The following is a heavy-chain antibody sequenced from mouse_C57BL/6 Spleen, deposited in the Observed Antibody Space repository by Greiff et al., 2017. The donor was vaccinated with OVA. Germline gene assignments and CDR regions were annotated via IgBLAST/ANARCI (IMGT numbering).Heavy chain of an antibody. CDR3: TRKGELSFGY. J-gene: IGHJ3*01. CDR2: IDPETGGT. CDR1: GYTFTDYE. Sequence: QVQLQQSGAELVRPGASVTLSCKASGYTFTDYEMHWVKQTPVHGLEWIGAIDPETGGTAYNQKFKGKAILTADKSSSTAYMELRSLTSEDSAVFYCTRKGELSFGYWGQGTLVTVSA. V-gene: IGHV1-15*01.